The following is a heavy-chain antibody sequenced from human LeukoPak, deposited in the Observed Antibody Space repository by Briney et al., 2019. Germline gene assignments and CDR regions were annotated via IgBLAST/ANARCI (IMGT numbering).Heavy chain of an antibody. Sequence: PSETLSLTCTVSGGSISSSSYYWGWIRQPPGKGLEWIGSIYYSGSTYYNPSLKSRVTISVDTSKNQFSLKLSSVTAADTAVYYCAHYHSSSWTGDWFDPWGQGTLVTVSS. V-gene: IGHV4-39*01. D-gene: IGHD6-13*01. CDR3: AHYHSSSWTGDWFDP. CDR1: GGSISSSSYY. J-gene: IGHJ5*02. CDR2: IYYSGST.